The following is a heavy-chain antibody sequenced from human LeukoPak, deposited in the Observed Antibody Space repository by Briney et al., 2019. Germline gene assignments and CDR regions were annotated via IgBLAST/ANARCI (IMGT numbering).Heavy chain of an antibody. CDR2: MNPNSGNT. CDR3: ARSYGDSGSPGANWFDP. D-gene: IGHD4-17*01. J-gene: IGHJ5*02. Sequence: GASVKVSCKASGYTFTSYEINWVRQATGQGLEWMGWMNPNSGNTGYAQKFQGRVTMTRNTSISTAYMELSSLRSEDTAVYYCARSYGDSGSPGANWFDPWGQGTLVTVSS. V-gene: IGHV1-8*01. CDR1: GYTFTSYE.